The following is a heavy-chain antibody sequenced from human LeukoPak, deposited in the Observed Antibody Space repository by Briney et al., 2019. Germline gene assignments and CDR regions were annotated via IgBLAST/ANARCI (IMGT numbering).Heavy chain of an antibody. CDR3: ARGDWYFDL. V-gene: IGHV4-4*07. Sequence: SETLSLTCTVSDGSMNSNYWSWIRQPAGKGLKWIGRISISESTDYNPSLKSRVTMSVDTSKNQFSLSLNSVTAADTAVYYCARGDWYFDLWGRGTLVTVSS. CDR1: DGSMNSNY. CDR2: ISISEST. J-gene: IGHJ2*01.